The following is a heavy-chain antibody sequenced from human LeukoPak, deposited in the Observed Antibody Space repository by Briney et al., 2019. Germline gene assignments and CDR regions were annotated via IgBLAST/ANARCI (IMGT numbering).Heavy chain of an antibody. Sequence: EASVKDSCMASGGTFSSYAISWVRQAPGQGLAWMGGIIPIVGTANYAQRFQGRVTITTDESTSTAYMELSSLRSEDTAVYYCARDIRGLYGSGSSCWFDPWGQGTLVTVSS. J-gene: IGHJ5*02. CDR3: ARDIRGLYGSGSSCWFDP. V-gene: IGHV1-69*05. CDR1: GGTFSSYA. CDR2: IIPIVGTA. D-gene: IGHD3-10*01.